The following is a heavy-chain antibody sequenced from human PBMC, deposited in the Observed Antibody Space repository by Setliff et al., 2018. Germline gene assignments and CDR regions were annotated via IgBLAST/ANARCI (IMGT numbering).Heavy chain of an antibody. CDR1: GFTVSSIH. D-gene: IGHD6-19*01. Sequence: GGSLRLSCAATGFTVSSIHMTWVRQAPGQGLEWLGWINTNTGNPTYAQGFTGRFVFSLDTSVSTAYLQISSLQAEDTAVYYCARLAGLRAAIDYWGQGTLVTVSS. J-gene: IGHJ4*02. V-gene: IGHV7-4-1*02. CDR3: ARLAGLRAAIDY. CDR2: INTNTGNP.